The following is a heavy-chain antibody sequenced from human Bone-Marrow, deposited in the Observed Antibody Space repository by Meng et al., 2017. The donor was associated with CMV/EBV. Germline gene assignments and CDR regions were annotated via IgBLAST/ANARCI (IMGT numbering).Heavy chain of an antibody. CDR3: ARSSPWYFDFWSGPDY. D-gene: IGHD3-3*01. J-gene: IGHJ4*02. Sequence: ASVKVSCKASGYRLTSYGINWVRQAPGQGLEWMGWINPYTGSTDYLQKFQDRVTMTTDTSTSTDYMELRSLRSDDTAVYYCARSSPWYFDFWSGPDYWGQGKLVTVSS. CDR1: GYRLTSYG. CDR2: INPYTGST. V-gene: IGHV1-18*01.